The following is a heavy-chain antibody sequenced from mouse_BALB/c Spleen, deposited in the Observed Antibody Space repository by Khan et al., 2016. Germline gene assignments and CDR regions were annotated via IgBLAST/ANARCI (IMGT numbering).Heavy chain of an antibody. CDR1: GYTFTTYW. CDR3: ARGNSYYDYDY. CDR2: IYPGNGDT. D-gene: IGHD2-4*01. V-gene: IGHV1-87*01. Sequence: QVQLKQSGAELARLGASVKLSCKASGYTFTTYWMQWVKQRPGQGLEWIGAIYPGNGDTRNTQKFKGKATLTADKSSSTAYMQLSSLASEDSAAYYCARGNSYYDYDYWGQGTTLTVSS. J-gene: IGHJ2*01.